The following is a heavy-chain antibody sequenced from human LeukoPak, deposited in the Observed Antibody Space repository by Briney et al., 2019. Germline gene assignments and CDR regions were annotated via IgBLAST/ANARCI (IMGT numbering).Heavy chain of an antibody. D-gene: IGHD3-16*01. CDR3: ARDLGDY. Sequence: GGSLRLSCAASGFTFSNNYISWVRQAPGKGLEWVSVMYSGGSTSYADSVKGRFTISRDNSKNTLYLEMNSLRAEDTAVYYCARDLGDYWGQGTLVIVSS. CDR2: MYSGGST. V-gene: IGHV3-53*01. CDR1: GFTFSNNY. J-gene: IGHJ4*02.